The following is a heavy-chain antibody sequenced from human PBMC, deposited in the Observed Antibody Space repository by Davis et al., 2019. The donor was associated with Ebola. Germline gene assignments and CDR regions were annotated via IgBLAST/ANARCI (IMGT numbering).Heavy chain of an antibody. CDR3: AKAGHCGNYCSFDS. Sequence: GGSLRLPCAASGFTFSSYAMHWVRQAPGKGLEWVAVISYDGSNKYYADSVKGRFTISRDNSKNTLYLQMNSLRAEDTAVYYCAKAGHCGNYCSFDSWGQGTLVTVSS. J-gene: IGHJ4*02. D-gene: IGHD1-26*01. CDR2: ISYDGSNK. V-gene: IGHV3-30-3*01. CDR1: GFTFSSYA.